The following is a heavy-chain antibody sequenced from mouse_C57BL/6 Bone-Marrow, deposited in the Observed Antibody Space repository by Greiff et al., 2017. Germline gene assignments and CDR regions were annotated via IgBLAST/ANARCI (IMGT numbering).Heavy chain of an antibody. Sequence: VMLVESGAELARPGASVKMSCKASGYTFTSYTMHWVKQRPGQGLEWIGYINPSSGYTKYNQKFKDKATLTADKSSSTAYMQLSSLTSEDSAVYYCARFTTVVARGFAYWGQGTLVTVSA. CDR1: GYTFTSYT. D-gene: IGHD1-1*01. CDR2: INPSSGYT. V-gene: IGHV1-4*01. CDR3: ARFTTVVARGFAY. J-gene: IGHJ3*01.